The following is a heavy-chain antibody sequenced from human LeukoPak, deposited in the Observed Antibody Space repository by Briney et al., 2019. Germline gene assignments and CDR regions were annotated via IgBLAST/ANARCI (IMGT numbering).Heavy chain of an antibody. D-gene: IGHD3-16*01. CDR3: SRDFVGAEDY. Sequence: QPGGSLRLSCSASGFTISSYWMHWVRQAPGKGLVWVSRINPAGSVTHHADCVRGRFTISRDTATNTLYLEMNSLRAEDTAVYYCSRDFVGAEDYWGQGTLVTVSS. J-gene: IGHJ4*02. CDR2: INPAGSVT. CDR1: GFTISSYW. V-gene: IGHV3-74*01.